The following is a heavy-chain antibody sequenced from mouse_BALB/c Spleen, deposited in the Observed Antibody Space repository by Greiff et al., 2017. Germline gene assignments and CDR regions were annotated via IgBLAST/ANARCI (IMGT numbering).Heavy chain of an antibody. V-gene: IGHV1-15*01. CDR3: ARRNYDYDDAVFDY. Sequence: QVQLQQSGAELVRPGASVTLSCKASGYTFTDYEMHWVKQTPVHGLEWIGAIDPETGGTAYNQKFKGKATLTADKSSSTAYMELRSLTSEDSAVYYCARRNYDYDDAVFDYWGQGTTLTVSS. CDR2: IDPETGGT. D-gene: IGHD2-4*01. J-gene: IGHJ2*01. CDR1: GYTFTDYE.